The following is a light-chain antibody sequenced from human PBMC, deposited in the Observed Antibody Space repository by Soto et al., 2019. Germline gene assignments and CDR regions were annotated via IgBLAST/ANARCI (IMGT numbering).Light chain of an antibody. Sequence: EIVLTQSPATLSLSPGERATLSCRASQSVSSYLAWYQRKPGQAPRLLIYDASNRATGIPARFSGSGSGTDFTLTISSLEPEDFAVYYCQQRSSWLTFGGGTKVEIK. V-gene: IGKV3-11*01. CDR1: QSVSSY. CDR2: DAS. J-gene: IGKJ4*01. CDR3: QQRSSWLT.